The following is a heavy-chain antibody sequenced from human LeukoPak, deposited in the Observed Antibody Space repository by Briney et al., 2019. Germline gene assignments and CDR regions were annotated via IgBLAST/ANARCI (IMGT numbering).Heavy chain of an antibody. Sequence: GGSLRLSYAASGFTFSSYAMHWVRQAPGKGLEWVAVISYDGSNKYYADSVKGRFTISRDNSKNTLYLQMNSLRAEDTAVYYCAREKAGYYYYGMDVWGQGTTVTVSS. D-gene: IGHD1-14*01. CDR2: ISYDGSNK. V-gene: IGHV3-30*04. CDR1: GFTFSSYA. J-gene: IGHJ6*02. CDR3: AREKAGYYYYGMDV.